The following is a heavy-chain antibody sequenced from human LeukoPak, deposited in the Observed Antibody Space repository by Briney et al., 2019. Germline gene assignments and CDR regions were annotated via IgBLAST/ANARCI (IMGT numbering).Heavy chain of an antibody. J-gene: IGHJ4*02. D-gene: IGHD2-15*01. V-gene: IGHV4-39*07. CDR2: IYYSGST. CDR1: GGSISSSSYY. CDR3: ARRGSWAYYY. Sequence: PSETLSLTCTVSGGSISSSSYYWGWIRQPPGKGLEWIGSIYYSGSTYYNPSLKSRVTISVDTSKNQFSLKLSSVTAADTAVYYCARRGSWAYYYWGQGTLVTVSS.